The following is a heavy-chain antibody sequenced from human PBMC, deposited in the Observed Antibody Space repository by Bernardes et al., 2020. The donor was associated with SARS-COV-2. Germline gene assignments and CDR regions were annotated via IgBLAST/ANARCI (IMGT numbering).Heavy chain of an antibody. CDR3: ARLVLRFLEWSGGWFDP. D-gene: IGHD3-3*01. Sequence: SETLSLTCTVSGGSVSSGSYYWSWIRQPLGKGLEWIGYIYYSGSTNYNPSLKSRVTISVDTSKNQFSLKLSSVTAADTAVYYCARLVLRFLEWSGGWFDPWGQGTLVTVSS. V-gene: IGHV4-61*01. CDR2: IYYSGST. J-gene: IGHJ5*02. CDR1: GGSVSSGSYY.